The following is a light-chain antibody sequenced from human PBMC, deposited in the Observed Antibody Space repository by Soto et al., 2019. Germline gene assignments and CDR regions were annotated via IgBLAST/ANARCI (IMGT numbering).Light chain of an antibody. CDR1: NSDVGAYNF. J-gene: IGLJ3*02. Sequence: QSVLTQPASVSGSPGQSITISCTGSNSDVGAYNFVSWYQQHPGKAPKLIIYEVSNRPSGVSNRFSGSKSGNTASLTSSGLQAEDEADYYCNSYTSTSARVFGGGTKLTVL. CDR3: NSYTSTSARV. CDR2: EVS. V-gene: IGLV2-14*01.